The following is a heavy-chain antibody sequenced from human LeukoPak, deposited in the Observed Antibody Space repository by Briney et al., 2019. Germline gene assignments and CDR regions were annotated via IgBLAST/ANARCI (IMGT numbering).Heavy chain of an antibody. CDR3: ARDLVVPAVRKYYYMDV. J-gene: IGHJ6*03. CDR1: GFTVSSSY. V-gene: IGHV3-66*02. Sequence: PGGSLRLSCAASGFTVSSSYMSWVRQAPGKGLEWVSVIYSGGSTYYADSVKGRFTISRDNSKNTLYLQMNSLRAEDTAVYYCARDLVVPAVRKYYYMDVWGKGTTVTVSS. D-gene: IGHD2-2*01. CDR2: IYSGGST.